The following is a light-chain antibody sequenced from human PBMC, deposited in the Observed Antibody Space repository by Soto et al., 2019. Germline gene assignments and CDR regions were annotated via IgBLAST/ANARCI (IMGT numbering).Light chain of an antibody. J-gene: IGKJ4*01. CDR3: QQRSNWPPLT. Sequence: EIVLTQSPATLSLSPGDRATLSCRAGQSVSSYLAWYQQKPGQAPRLLIYEASKRATGIPARFSGSGSGTDFTLTISSLEPEDFAVYYCQQRSNWPPLTFGGGTKVDIK. CDR1: QSVSSY. V-gene: IGKV3-11*01. CDR2: EAS.